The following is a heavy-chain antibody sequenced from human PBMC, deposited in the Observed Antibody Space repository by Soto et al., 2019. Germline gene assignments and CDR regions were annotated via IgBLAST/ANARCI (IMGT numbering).Heavy chain of an antibody. CDR3: AVVEATRDFDY. V-gene: IGHV1-69*01. CDR1: GDTLGSYH. D-gene: IGHD1-26*01. CDR2: IIPLFGAP. J-gene: IGHJ4*02. Sequence: QVQLVQSGAEVKKPGSSVKVSCKVSGDTLGSYHITWVRQGPGQGLEWMGGIIPLFGAPHYAQMFQGRVTITADASTSTVHVEVSSLRSEDTAVYYCAVVEATRDFDYWGQGTLVTVSS.